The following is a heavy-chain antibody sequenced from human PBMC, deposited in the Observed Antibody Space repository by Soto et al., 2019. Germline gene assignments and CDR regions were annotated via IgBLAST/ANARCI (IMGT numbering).Heavy chain of an antibody. CDR1: GGSISSGGYY. CDR3: ARGGPNYYDSSGYIDY. J-gene: IGHJ4*02. V-gene: IGHV4-31*03. CDR2: IYYSGST. D-gene: IGHD3-22*01. Sequence: PSETLSLTYTVSGGSISSGGYYWSWIRQHPGKGLEWIGYIYYSGSTYYNPSLKSRVTISVDTSKNQFSLKLSSVTAADTAVYYCARGGPNYYDSSGYIDYWGQGTLVTVSS.